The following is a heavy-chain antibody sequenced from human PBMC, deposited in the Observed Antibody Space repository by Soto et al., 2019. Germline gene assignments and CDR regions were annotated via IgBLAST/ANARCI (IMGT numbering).Heavy chain of an antibody. CDR3: ARLQSWKDIVAVANFDY. CDR2: IYPGDSDT. D-gene: IGHD2-15*01. V-gene: IGHV5-51*01. J-gene: IGHJ4*02. CDR1: GYSFTSYW. Sequence: PGESLKISCKGSGYSFTSYWIGWVRQVPGKGLEWMGIIYPGDSDTRYSPSFQGQVTISADKSISTAYLQWSSLKASDTAMYYCARLQSWKDIVAVANFDYWGQGTLVTVSS.